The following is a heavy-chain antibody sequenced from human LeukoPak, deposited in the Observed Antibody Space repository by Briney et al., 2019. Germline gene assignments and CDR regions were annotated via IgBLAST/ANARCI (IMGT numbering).Heavy chain of an antibody. V-gene: IGHV3-21*01. Sequence: KSGGSLRLSCAASGFTFSSYSMNWVRQAPGKGLEWVSSISGSSSYIYYADSVKGRFTISRDNAKNSLYLQMNSLRAEDTAVYYCAGDYSGNQGRFRAFDIWGQGTMVTVSS. D-gene: IGHD1-26*01. J-gene: IGHJ3*02. CDR2: ISGSSSYI. CDR3: AGDYSGNQGRFRAFDI. CDR1: GFTFSSYS.